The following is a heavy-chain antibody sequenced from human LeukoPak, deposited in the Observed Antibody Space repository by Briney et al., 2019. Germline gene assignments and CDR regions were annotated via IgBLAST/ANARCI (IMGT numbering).Heavy chain of an antibody. V-gene: IGHV3-21*01. CDR3: ARGASEIPDY. D-gene: IGHD1-14*01. J-gene: IGHJ4*02. Sequence: AGGSLRLSYAASGFTFSSYSMNWVRQAPGKGLEWVSSISSSSSYIYYADSVKGRFTISRDNAKNSLYLQMNSLRAEDTAVYYCARGASEIPDYWGQGTLVTVSS. CDR2: ISSSSSYI. CDR1: GFTFSSYS.